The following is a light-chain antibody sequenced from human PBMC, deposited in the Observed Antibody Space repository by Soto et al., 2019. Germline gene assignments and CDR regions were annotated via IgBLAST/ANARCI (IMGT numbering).Light chain of an antibody. Sequence: QFALTQPASVSGSPGQSITISCTGTSSDVGSYNYVSWYQQHPGKAPKLMIYDVRYRPSGVSDRFSGSKSGNTASLTLSGLQAEDEADYYCSSYTSSSTLVFGTGTKLTGL. CDR1: SSDVGSYNY. V-gene: IGLV2-14*01. CDR3: SSYTSSSTLV. J-gene: IGLJ1*01. CDR2: DVR.